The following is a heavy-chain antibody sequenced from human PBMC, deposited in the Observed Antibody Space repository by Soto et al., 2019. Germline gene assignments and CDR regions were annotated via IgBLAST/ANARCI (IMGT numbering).Heavy chain of an antibody. V-gene: IGHV4-31*03. CDR1: GGSVSSGGYY. CDR2: IYYSGST. D-gene: IGHD2-2*02. Sequence: QVQLQESGPGLVKPSQTLSLTCTVSGGSVSSGGYYWSWIRQHPGKGLEWVGYIYYSGSTYYNPSLRSRVTISVDTSKNQFSLKLSSVTAADTAVYCCARTREGYCTGSSCYNFDFWGQGALVTVSS. J-gene: IGHJ4*02. CDR3: ARTREGYCTGSSCYNFDF.